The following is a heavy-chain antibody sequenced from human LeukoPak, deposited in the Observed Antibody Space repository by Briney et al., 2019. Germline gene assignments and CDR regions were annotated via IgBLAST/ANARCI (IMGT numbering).Heavy chain of an antibody. CDR1: GFTFSSYW. V-gene: IGHV3-74*01. Sequence: GGSLRLSCAASGFTFSSYWMHWVRHAPGKGLVWVSDIKSGGSSTSYADSVKGRFTVSRDNAKNTLYLQMNGLRAEDTAVYYCARVDGGTSAYNYWGQGTLVTVPS. J-gene: IGHJ4*02. CDR3: ARVDGGTSAYNY. CDR2: IKSGGSST. D-gene: IGHD4-23*01.